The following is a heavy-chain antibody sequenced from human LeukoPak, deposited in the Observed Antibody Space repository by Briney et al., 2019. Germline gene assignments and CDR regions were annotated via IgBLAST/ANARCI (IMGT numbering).Heavy chain of an antibody. CDR2: XXXXXST. CDR1: GGSISISSYY. V-gene: IGHV4-39*01. Sequence: SETLSLTCTVSGGSISISSYYWGWIRQPPGKGLEWXXXXXXXXSTYYNPSLKSRVTISVDTSKNQFSLKLSSVTAEDTAVYXXXXXXXXXXXXTXXXXXXMDVWGKGTTVXXSS. CDR3: XXXXXXXXXXTXXXXXXMDV. J-gene: IGHJ6*04.